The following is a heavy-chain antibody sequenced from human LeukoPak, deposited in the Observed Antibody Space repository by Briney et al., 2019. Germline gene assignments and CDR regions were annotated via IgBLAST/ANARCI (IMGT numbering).Heavy chain of an antibody. CDR1: GGTFSSYA. V-gene: IGHV1-69*13. J-gene: IGHJ4*02. CDR2: IIPIFGTA. D-gene: IGHD5-24*01. CDR3: ARRLIEEEIGSDY. Sequence: SVKVSCKASGGTFSSYAISWVRQAPGQGLEWMGGIIPIFGTANYAQKFQGRVTITADESTSTAYMELSSLRSEDTAVYYCARRLIEEEIGSDYWGQGTLVTVSS.